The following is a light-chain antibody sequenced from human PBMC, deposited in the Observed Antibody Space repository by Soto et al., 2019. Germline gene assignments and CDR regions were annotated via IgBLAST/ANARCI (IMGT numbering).Light chain of an antibody. Sequence: QSVLTQPPSASGTPGQSVTISCSGSSSNIGSNTVNWYQQLPGTAPKLLIYSNNQRPSGGPDRFSGSKSGPSASLAISGLQSEDEADYYCAAWDDSLNGYVFGTGTKVTVL. CDR3: AAWDDSLNGYV. CDR1: SSNIGSNT. J-gene: IGLJ1*01. V-gene: IGLV1-44*01. CDR2: SNN.